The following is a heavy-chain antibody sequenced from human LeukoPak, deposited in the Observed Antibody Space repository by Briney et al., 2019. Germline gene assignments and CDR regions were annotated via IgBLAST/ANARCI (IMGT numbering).Heavy chain of an antibody. Sequence: GRSLRLSCAASGFTFSSYGMHWVRQAPGKGLEWVAVISYDRSNKYYADSVKGRFTISRDNSKNTLYLQMNSLRAEDTAVYYCAKDPTISYYYGSGSSSIPYFDYWGQGTLVTVSS. CDR2: ISYDRSNK. CDR3: AKDPTISYYYGSGSSSIPYFDY. V-gene: IGHV3-30*18. CDR1: GFTFSSYG. J-gene: IGHJ4*02. D-gene: IGHD3-10*01.